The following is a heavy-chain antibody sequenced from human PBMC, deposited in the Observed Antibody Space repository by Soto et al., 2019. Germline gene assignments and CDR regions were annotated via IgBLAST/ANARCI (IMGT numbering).Heavy chain of an antibody. V-gene: IGHV1-18*01. CDR3: ARISTPYNLHYYYYGMDV. CDR1: GYTFTTYG. CDR2: ISGANGHT. J-gene: IGHJ6*02. Sequence: ASVKVSCKTSGYTFTTYGIGWVRQAPGQGLEWMGWISGANGHTNYAQNVQGRVTVTTDTSTSTAYMELSSLRSEDTAVYYCARISTPYNLHYYYYGMDVWGQGTTVTVSS. D-gene: IGHD1-1*01.